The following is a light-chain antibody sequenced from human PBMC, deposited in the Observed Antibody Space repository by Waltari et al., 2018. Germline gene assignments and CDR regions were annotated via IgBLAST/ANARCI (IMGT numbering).Light chain of an antibody. Sequence: ERATLSGRASQSISKYLAWYQQKPGQAPRLLIYHASSRAAGIPDRFSGSGSGTDFSLSISRLEPEDFAVYYCQHYESLPVTFGQGTKVEIK. CDR2: HAS. J-gene: IGKJ1*01. V-gene: IGKV3-20*01. CDR1: QSISKY. CDR3: QHYESLPVT.